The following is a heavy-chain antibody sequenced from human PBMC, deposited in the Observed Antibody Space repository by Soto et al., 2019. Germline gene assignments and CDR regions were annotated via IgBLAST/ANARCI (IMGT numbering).Heavy chain of an antibody. CDR3: AKDPGDYDILTGYYDY. Sequence: EVQLLESGGGLVQPGGSLRLSCAASGFTFSSYAMSWVRQAPGKGLEWVSAISGSGGSTYYADSVKGRFTISRDNSKNTLYLQMNSRRAEDTAVYYCAKDPGDYDILTGYYDYWGQGTLVTVSS. D-gene: IGHD3-9*01. CDR1: GFTFSSYA. J-gene: IGHJ4*02. V-gene: IGHV3-23*01. CDR2: ISGSGGST.